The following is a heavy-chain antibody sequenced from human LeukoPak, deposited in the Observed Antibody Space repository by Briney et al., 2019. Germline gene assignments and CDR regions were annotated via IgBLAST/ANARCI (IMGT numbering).Heavy chain of an antibody. CDR1: GGIFSSYA. V-gene: IGHV1-69*01. J-gene: IGHJ5*02. D-gene: IGHD2-2*02. CDR2: IIPIFGTA. CDR3: ASGGRPMEYQLLYLGWFDP. Sequence: SVKVSCKASGGIFSSYAISWVRQAPGQGLEWMGGIIPIFGTANYAQKFQGRVTITADESTSTAYMELSSLRSEDTAVYYCASGGRPMEYQLLYLGWFDPWGQGTLVTVSS.